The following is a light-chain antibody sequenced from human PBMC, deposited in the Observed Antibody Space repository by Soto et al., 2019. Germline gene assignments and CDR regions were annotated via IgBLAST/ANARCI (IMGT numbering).Light chain of an antibody. CDR1: QSVRSNH. Sequence: EIVLLQSPDTLPLSPGERVTLSCRASQSVRSNHLAWYQQKPGQAPRPLMFGASIRATGIPDRFSGSGSGTAFALTISRLEPEDFGVYYCLQYGTPPTTFGQVTRL. V-gene: IGKV3-20*01. J-gene: IGKJ5*01. CDR2: GAS. CDR3: LQYGTPPTT.